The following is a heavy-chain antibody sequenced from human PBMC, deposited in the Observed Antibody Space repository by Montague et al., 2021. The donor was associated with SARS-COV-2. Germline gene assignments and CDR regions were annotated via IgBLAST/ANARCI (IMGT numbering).Heavy chain of an antibody. CDR2: IYYSGST. Sequence: SETLSLTCTVSGGSISSSSYYWGWIRQPPGKGLEWIGSIYYSGSTYYNPSLKSRVTISVDTSKNQFSLKLSSVTAADTAVYYCASQGSFDKKDIVDTICGGDCYSVDXWGQGTLVTVSS. V-gene: IGHV4-39*01. D-gene: IGHD2-21*02. CDR1: GGSISSSSYY. J-gene: IGHJ4*02. CDR3: ASQGSFDKKDIVDTICGGDCYSVDX.